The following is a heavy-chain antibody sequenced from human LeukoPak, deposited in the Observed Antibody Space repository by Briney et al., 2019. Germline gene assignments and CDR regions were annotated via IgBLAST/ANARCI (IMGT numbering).Heavy chain of an antibody. D-gene: IGHD3-22*01. V-gene: IGHV3-23*01. J-gene: IGHJ4*02. CDR3: ATYYYDSSGWATGY. CDR1: GFTLSNYA. Sequence: GGSLRLSCTASGFTLSNYAMNWVRQAPGKGLEWVSVVIGSSGSTDYADSVKGRFTISRDNAKNSLYLQMNSLRAEDTAVYYCATYYYDSSGWATGYWGQGTLVTVSS. CDR2: VIGSSGST.